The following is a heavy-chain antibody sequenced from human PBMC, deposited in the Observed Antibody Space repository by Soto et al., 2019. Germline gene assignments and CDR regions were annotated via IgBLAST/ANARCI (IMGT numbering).Heavy chain of an antibody. J-gene: IGHJ6*02. CDR2: VFYTGSA. V-gene: IGHV4-39*01. Sequence: SETLSLTCNVSGDSMTSSRLYWGWFRQPPGKGLEWIATVFYTGSAYYKSSLKSRVTISVDTSKNQFSLNLRSVTAADTAIYYCARHGHVRERPLYYYGMDVWGQGTTVTVSS. D-gene: IGHD3-10*01. CDR3: ARHGHVRERPLYYYGMDV. CDR1: GDSMTSSRLY.